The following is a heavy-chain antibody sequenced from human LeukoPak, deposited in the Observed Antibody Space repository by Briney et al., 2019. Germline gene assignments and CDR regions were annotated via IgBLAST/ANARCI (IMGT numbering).Heavy chain of an antibody. D-gene: IGHD1-1*01. J-gene: IGHJ4*02. CDR1: GDSLSIYY. CDR2: IYYRGNT. CDR3: ARAGNNWSFDY. Sequence: SETLSLTCTVSGDSLSIYYWSWIRQPPGKGLEWIGYIYYRGNTNYNPSLKSRVTMAVDTSKNQFSLKVSSVTAADTAVYYCARAGNNWSFDYWGQGTLVTVSS. V-gene: IGHV4-59*01.